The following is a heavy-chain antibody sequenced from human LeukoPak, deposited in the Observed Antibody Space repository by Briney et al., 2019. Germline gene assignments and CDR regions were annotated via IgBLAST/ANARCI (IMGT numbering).Heavy chain of an antibody. J-gene: IGHJ4*02. CDR2: INSNGGIT. V-gene: IGHV3-64D*09. Sequence: PGGSLRLSCSASGFTFSSYAMHWVRQAPGKGLDYVSAINSNGGITFYADSMKGRFTVSRDDSRNTLYLQMSSLRAEDTAIYYCVKGVAARLDCWGQGTLVTVSS. CDR3: VKGVAARLDC. D-gene: IGHD6-6*01. CDR1: GFTFSSYA.